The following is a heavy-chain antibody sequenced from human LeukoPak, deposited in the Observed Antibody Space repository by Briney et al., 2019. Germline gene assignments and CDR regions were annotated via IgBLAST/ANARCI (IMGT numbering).Heavy chain of an antibody. CDR2: IYYSGST. Sequence: PSETLSLTCTVSGGSISSYYWSWIRQPPGKGLEWIGYIYYSGSTNYNPSLKSRVTISVDTSKNQFSLKLSSVTAADTAVYYCARRRDGYTYYFDYWGQGTLVTVSS. V-gene: IGHV4-59*01. D-gene: IGHD5-24*01. CDR3: ARRRDGYTYYFDY. CDR1: GGSISSYY. J-gene: IGHJ4*02.